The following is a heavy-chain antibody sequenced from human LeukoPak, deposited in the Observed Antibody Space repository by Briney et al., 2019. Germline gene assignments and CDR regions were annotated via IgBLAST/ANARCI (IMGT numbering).Heavy chain of an antibody. V-gene: IGHV3-74*01. J-gene: IGHJ6*02. CDR2: INSDGSIT. CDR3: ARDAVDTANAV. D-gene: IGHD5-18*01. Sequence: GGSLRLSCAASEFTFTTYWMHWVRQAPGKGLVWVSHINSDGSITSYADSVKGRFTISRDNAKNTLYLQTNSLRAEDTAVYYCARDAVDTANAVWGQGTTVTVSS. CDR1: EFTFTTYW.